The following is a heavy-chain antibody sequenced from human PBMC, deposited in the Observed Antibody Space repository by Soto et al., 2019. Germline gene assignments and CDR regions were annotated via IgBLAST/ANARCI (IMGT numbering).Heavy chain of an antibody. CDR2: ISSRVST. CDR1: VFTFINCT. CDR3: AKERDSDIRGSYRYNYEL. J-gene: IGHJ6*03. D-gene: IGHD3-16*02. Sequence: PVESLRRSCASCVFTFINCTINWFLQTPVNWLQWVSNISSRVSTKYADPLSGLFSISKDNSKSTLYLQMNGLRAEDTALYYSAKERDSDIRGSYRYNYELRGKGNTVNVS. V-gene: IGHV3-23*01.